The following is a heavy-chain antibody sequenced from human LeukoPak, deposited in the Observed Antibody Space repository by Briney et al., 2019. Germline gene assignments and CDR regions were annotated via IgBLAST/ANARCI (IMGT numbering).Heavy chain of an antibody. CDR3: ARDGIEAAGGYYYYYMDV. CDR1: GGSISSYY. V-gene: IGHV4-59*01. CDR2: IYYSGST. Sequence: LETLSLTCTVSGGSISSYYWSWIRQPPGKGLEWIGYIYYSGSTNYNPSLKSRVTISVDTSKNQFSLKLSSVTAADTAVYYCARDGIEAAGGYYYYYMDVWGKGTTVTVSS. D-gene: IGHD6-13*01. J-gene: IGHJ6*03.